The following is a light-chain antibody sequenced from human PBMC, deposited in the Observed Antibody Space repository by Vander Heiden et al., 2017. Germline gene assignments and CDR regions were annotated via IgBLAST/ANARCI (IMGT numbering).Light chain of an antibody. CDR2: GAS. CDR1: QSVSINY. J-gene: IGKJ2*01. V-gene: IGKV3-20*01. CDR3: QQYGSSPYT. Sequence: EIVLTQSPGTLSLSPGERATLSCRASQSVSINYLAWYQQKPGQAPRLLIYGASSRATGIPDRFSGSGSGTDFTLTISRLEPEDFAVYSCQQYGSSPYTFGQGTKLEIK.